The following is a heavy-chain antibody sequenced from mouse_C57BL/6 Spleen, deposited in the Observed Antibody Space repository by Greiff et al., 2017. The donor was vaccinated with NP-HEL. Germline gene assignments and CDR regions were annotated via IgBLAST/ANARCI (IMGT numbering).Heavy chain of an antibody. J-gene: IGHJ2*01. CDR3: ARRGLTGTNY. CDR1: GYAFTNYL. Sequence: QVQLQQSGAELVRPGTSVKVSCKASGYAFTNYLIEWVKQRPGQGLEWIGVINPGSGGTNYNEKFKGKATLTADKSSSTAYMQLSSLTSEDSAVYCCARRGLTGTNYWGQGTTLTVSS. D-gene: IGHD4-1*01. V-gene: IGHV1-54*01. CDR2: INPGSGGT.